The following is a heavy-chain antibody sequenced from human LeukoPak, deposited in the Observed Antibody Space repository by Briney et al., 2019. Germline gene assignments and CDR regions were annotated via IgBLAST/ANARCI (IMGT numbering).Heavy chain of an antibody. V-gene: IGHV1-46*01. CDR3: ARDLTMVRDYYYYYMDV. CDR1: GYTFTSYY. J-gene: IGHJ6*03. Sequence: ASVKVSCKASGYTFTSYYMHWVRQAPGQGLEWMGIINPSGGSTSYAQKFQGRVTMTRDTSTSTVYMELRSLRSDDTAVYYCARDLTMVRDYYYYYMDVWGKGTTVTISS. CDR2: INPSGGST. D-gene: IGHD3-10*01.